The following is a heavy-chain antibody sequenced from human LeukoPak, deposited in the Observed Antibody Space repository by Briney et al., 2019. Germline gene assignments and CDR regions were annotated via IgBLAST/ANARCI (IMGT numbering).Heavy chain of an antibody. V-gene: IGHV1-18*01. D-gene: IGHD1-26*01. CDR1: GYTFNTYG. CDR2: ISAYNGNT. CDR3: ARGSIVGATSPTDY. J-gene: IGHJ4*02. Sequence: RASVKVSCKASGYTFNTYGISWVRQAPGQGLEWMGWISAYNGNTNYAQKLQGRVTMTTDTSTTTAYMELRSLRSDDTAVYCCARGSIVGATSPTDYWGQGTLVTVSS.